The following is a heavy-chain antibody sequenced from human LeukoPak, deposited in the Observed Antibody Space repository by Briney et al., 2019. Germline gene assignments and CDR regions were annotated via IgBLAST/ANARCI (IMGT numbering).Heavy chain of an antibody. Sequence: ASETLSLTCSVSGGSISSSNWWSWVRQPPGKGREWIGEIYHSGSTNYNPPLKSRVTISVDKSKSQFSLKLSSVTAADTAVYYCARGYYGSDLGVWGKGTTVTVSS. D-gene: IGHD3-10*01. J-gene: IGHJ6*04. CDR1: GGSISSSNW. V-gene: IGHV4-4*02. CDR3: ARGYYGSDLGV. CDR2: IYHSGST.